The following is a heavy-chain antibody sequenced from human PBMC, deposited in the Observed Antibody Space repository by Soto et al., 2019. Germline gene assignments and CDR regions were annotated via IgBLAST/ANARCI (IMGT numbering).Heavy chain of an antibody. V-gene: IGHV3-7*01. J-gene: IGHJ4*02. CDR1: GFTFSGYW. CDR3: ARYGRYDFNY. Sequence: GGSLSLSCAASGFTFSGYWLSWVRQAPGKGLDWVAKINQDGTETYHVHSVRGRFTISRDNAKNLLFLEMNSLSAEDTAVYYCARYGRYDFNYWGQGTLVTVSS. CDR2: INQDGTET. D-gene: IGHD5-12*01.